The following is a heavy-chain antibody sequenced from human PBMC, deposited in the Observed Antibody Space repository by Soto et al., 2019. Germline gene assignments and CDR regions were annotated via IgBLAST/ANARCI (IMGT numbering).Heavy chain of an antibody. CDR1: GGSLSGYY. J-gene: IGHJ5*02. CDR2: INHSGST. D-gene: IGHD4-17*01. V-gene: IGHV4-34*01. CDR3: ARVEGSDYGDYGGWFDP. Sequence: QVQLQQWGAGLLKPSETLSLTCAVYGGSLSGYYWSWIRQPPGKGLEWIGEINHSGSTNYNPSLKSRVTISVDTSKNQFSLKLSSVTAADTAVYYCARVEGSDYGDYGGWFDPWGQGTLVTVSS.